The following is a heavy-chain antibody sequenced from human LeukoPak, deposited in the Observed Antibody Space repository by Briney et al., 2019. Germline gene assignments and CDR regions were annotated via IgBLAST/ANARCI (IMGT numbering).Heavy chain of an antibody. D-gene: IGHD2-2*01. J-gene: IGHJ6*03. CDR1: GFTFSSHG. CDR2: ISGSGGST. Sequence: GGSLRLSCAASGFTFSSHGMSWVRQAPGKGLEWVSAISGSGGSTYYADSVKGRFTISRDNSKNTLYLQMNSLRAEDTAVYYCARDQLYRYCSSTSCVPEYMDVWGKGTTVTVSS. CDR3: ARDQLYRYCSSTSCVPEYMDV. V-gene: IGHV3-23*01.